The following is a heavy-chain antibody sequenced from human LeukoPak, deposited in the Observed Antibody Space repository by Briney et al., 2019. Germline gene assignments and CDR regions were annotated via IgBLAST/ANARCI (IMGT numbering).Heavy chain of an antibody. CDR3: AAVVAVAAPYYYGMDV. D-gene: IGHD2-15*01. J-gene: IGHJ6*02. V-gene: IGHV1-18*01. Sequence: ASVKVSCKASGYTFTSYGISWVRQAPGQGLEWMGWISAYNGNTNYAQKLQGRVTMTTDTSTSTAYMELRSLRSDDTAVYYCAAVVAVAAPYYYGMDVWGQGTTVTVSS. CDR2: ISAYNGNT. CDR1: GYTFTSYG.